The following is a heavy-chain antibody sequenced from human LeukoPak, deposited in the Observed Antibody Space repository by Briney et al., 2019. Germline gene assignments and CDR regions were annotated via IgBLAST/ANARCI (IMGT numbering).Heavy chain of an antibody. J-gene: IGHJ1*01. V-gene: IGHV3-23*01. CDR2: ISASGGST. CDR3: AKETNYYHSGSYWEHIQH. CDR1: GFTFSSYW. D-gene: IGHD3-10*01. Sequence: GGSLRLSCAASGFTFSSYWMHWVRQAPGKGLEWVSTISASGGSTHYADPVKGRFTISRDNSKNTLYVQMNSLRAEDTAVYYCAKETNYYHSGSYWEHIQHWGQGTLVAVSS.